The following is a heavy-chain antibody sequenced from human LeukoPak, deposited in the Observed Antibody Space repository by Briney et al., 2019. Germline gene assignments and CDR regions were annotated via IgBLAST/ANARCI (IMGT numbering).Heavy chain of an antibody. D-gene: IGHD6-13*01. J-gene: IGHJ4*02. CDR1: GYIFDKFG. V-gene: IGHV1-18*01. Sequence: ASLKVSCKTSGYIFDKFGIAWVRQAPGQGLEWMGWINTHNGNTKYAQDIQSRVTMTADTSTSTVFMELRSLRSDDTAVYFCARDTPQHLKRYDYWGQGTQVTVSS. CDR2: INTHNGNT. CDR3: ARDTPQHLKRYDY.